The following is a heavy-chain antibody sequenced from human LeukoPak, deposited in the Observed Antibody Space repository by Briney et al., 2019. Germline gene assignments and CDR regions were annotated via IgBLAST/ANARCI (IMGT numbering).Heavy chain of an antibody. CDR2: ISGSGGST. J-gene: IGHJ3*02. D-gene: IGHD2-21*02. CDR3: AKDVAGLVTAIHDAFDI. V-gene: IGHV3-23*01. CDR1: GFTFSSYA. Sequence: GGSLRLSCAASGFTFSSYAMSWVRQAPGKGLEWVSAISGSGGSTYYADSVKGRFTISRDNSKNTLYLQMNSLRAEDTAVYYCAKDVAGLVTAIHDAFDIWGQGTMVTVSS.